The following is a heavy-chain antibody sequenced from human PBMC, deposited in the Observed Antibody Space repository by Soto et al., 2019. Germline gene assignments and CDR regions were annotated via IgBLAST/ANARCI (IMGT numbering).Heavy chain of an antibody. CDR2: ISYDGSDK. V-gene: IGHV3-30*18. CDR1: GFIFSNYG. Sequence: PGGSLRLSRAASGFIFSNYGMHWVRQAPGKGLEWVAFISYDGSDKNYADSVKGRFTISRDNSKNTLYLQMNSLRVEDTAFYYCAKLYHSGKSWHYFDYWGQGTLVTVSS. J-gene: IGHJ4*02. CDR3: AKLYHSGKSWHYFDY. D-gene: IGHD3-10*01.